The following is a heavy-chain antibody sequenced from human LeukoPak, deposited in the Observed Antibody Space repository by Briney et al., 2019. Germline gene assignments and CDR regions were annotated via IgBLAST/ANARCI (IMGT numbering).Heavy chain of an antibody. CDR1: GGSISSGGYY. J-gene: IGHJ4*02. CDR2: IYYSGST. D-gene: IGHD5-18*01. V-gene: IGHV4-31*03. Sequence: PSETLSLTCTVSGGSISSGGYYWSWIRQHPGKGLEWIGYIYYSGSTYYNPSLKSRVTISVDTSKNQFSLKLSSVTAADTAVYYCARHGIQLWSGFDYWGQGTLVTVSS. CDR3: ARHGIQLWSGFDY.